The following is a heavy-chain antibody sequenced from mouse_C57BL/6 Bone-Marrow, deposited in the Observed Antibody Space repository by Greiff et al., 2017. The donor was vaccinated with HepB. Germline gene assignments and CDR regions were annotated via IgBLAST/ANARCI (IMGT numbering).Heavy chain of an antibody. V-gene: IGHV1-63*01. D-gene: IGHD2-4*01. Sequence: QVHVKQSGAELVRPGTSVKMSCKASGYTFTNYWIGWAKQRPGHGLEWIGDIYPGGGYTNYNEKFKGKATLTADKSSSTAYMQFSSLTSEDSAIYYCARSHDYAWFAYWGQGTLVTVSA. CDR3: ARSHDYAWFAY. CDR2: IYPGGGYT. J-gene: IGHJ3*01. CDR1: GYTFTNYW.